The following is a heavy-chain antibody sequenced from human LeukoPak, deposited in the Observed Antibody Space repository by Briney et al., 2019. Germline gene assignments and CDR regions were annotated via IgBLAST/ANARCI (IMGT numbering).Heavy chain of an antibody. J-gene: IGHJ4*02. CDR1: GFIFDDYA. CDR2: ITWNSGII. V-gene: IGHV3-9*01. Sequence: GGSLRLSCAASGFIFDDYAMHWVRQAPGKGLEWVSGITWNSGIIGYADSVKGRFTISRDNAKNSLYLQMNSLRVEDTALFYCAKDVSDRYNSRGFDYWGQGTLVTVSS. D-gene: IGHD6-19*01. CDR3: AKDVSDRYNSRGFDY.